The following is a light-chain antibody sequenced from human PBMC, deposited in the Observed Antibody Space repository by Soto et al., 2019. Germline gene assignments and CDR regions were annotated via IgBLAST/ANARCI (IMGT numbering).Light chain of an antibody. Sequence: EIVLTQSPATLSVSPGERATLSCRASQSVSSNLAWYQQKPGQAPRLLIYGASSRATGIPVRFGGSGSGTEFTLTISSLQSEDFAVYYCQQYNNWPLTFGQGTRLEI. CDR2: GAS. CDR1: QSVSSN. J-gene: IGKJ5*01. V-gene: IGKV3-15*01. CDR3: QQYNNWPLT.